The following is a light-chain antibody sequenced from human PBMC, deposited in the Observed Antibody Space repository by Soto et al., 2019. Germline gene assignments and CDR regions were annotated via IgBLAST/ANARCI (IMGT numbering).Light chain of an antibody. Sequence: TVLTQSPATLSLSPVKRATLSCMASQNISNYLIWYQQKPGQAPRLLIYDVSNRAAGIPARFSGSGSGTDFTLTISSLEPEDFAVYYCQQRSNWPRTFGQGTKVDIK. CDR3: QQRSNWPRT. CDR1: QNISNY. CDR2: DVS. J-gene: IGKJ1*01. V-gene: IGKV3-11*01.